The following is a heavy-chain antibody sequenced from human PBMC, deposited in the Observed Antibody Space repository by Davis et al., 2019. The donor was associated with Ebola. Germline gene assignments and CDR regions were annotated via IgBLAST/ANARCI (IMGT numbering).Heavy chain of an antibody. V-gene: IGHV1-18*01. CDR2: ISAYNGNT. CDR1: GYTFTSYG. J-gene: IGHJ6*02. Sequence: ASVKVSCKASGYTFTSYGISWVRQAPGQGLEWMGWISAYNGNTNYAQKLQGRVTMTTDTSTSTAYMELRSLRSDDTAVYYCARQLRYFDWGYGMDVWGQGTTVTASS. D-gene: IGHD3-9*01. CDR3: ARQLRYFDWGYGMDV.